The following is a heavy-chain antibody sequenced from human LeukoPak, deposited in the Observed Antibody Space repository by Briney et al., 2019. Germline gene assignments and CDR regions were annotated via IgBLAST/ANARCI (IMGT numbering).Heavy chain of an antibody. J-gene: IGHJ4*02. CDR3: ARALSSAWGLVDC. CDR1: GFTFTTYS. V-gene: IGHV3-74*01. D-gene: IGHD6-19*01. CDR2: IKSDGGRT. Sequence: PGGSLRLSCAASGFTFTTYSMHWVRQVPGKGLVWVSRIKSDGGRTYYADSVKGRFTISRDNAKSTLYLQMDSLRAEDTAVYYCARALSSAWGLVDCWGQGTLVTVSS.